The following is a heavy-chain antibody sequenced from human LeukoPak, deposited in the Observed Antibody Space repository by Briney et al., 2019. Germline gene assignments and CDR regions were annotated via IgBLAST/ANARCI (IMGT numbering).Heavy chain of an antibody. Sequence: GGSLRLSCVASGINFRASGMHWVRQAPGRGLEWGTFIQTDGGDKKYAASVAGRFTISRHNSKNTVYLHMSSLRPDDTALYYCAREGGTVVIGRFDYWGQGTLVTVSS. V-gene: IGHV3-30*02. CDR2: IQTDGGDK. CDR3: AREGGTVVIGRFDY. D-gene: IGHD2-2*01. J-gene: IGHJ4*02. CDR1: GINFRASG.